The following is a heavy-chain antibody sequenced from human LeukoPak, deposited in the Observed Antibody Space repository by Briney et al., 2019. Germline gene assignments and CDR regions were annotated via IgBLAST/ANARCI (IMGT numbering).Heavy chain of an antibody. J-gene: IGHJ4*02. D-gene: IGHD3-3*01. CDR2: IIPIFGTA. CDR3: AKDREWLLSGGFDY. V-gene: IGHV1-69*05. Sequence: ASVKVSCKASGGTFSSYAISWVRQAPGQGLEWMGGIIPIFGTANYAQKFQGRVTITTDESTSTAYMELSSLRSEDTAVYYCAKDREWLLSGGFDYWGQGTLVTVSS. CDR1: GGTFSSYA.